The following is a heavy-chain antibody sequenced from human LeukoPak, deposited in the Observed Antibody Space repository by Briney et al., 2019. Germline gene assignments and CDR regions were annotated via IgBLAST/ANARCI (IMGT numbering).Heavy chain of an antibody. V-gene: IGHV3-21*01. J-gene: IGHJ6*03. CDR1: GFTFSSYS. Sequence: GGSLRLSCAASGFTFSSYSMNWVRQAPGKGLEWVSSISSSSSYIYYADSVKGRFTISRDNAKNSLYLQMNSLRAEDTAVYYCAREGIAARLGGYYYYYMDVWGKGTTVTVSS. CDR3: AREGIAARLGGYYYYYMDV. D-gene: IGHD6-6*01. CDR2: ISSSSSYI.